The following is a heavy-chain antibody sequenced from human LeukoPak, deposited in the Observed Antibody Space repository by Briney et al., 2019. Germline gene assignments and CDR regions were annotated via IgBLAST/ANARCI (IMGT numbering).Heavy chain of an antibody. Sequence: GGSLRLSCAASGFTFSSYNMNWVRQAPGKGLEWVSSITSSSSYIYYADSVTGRFTVSRDNSKNTLYLQMNSLRAEDTAVYYCAKRYFTPQLLEKKTFDPWGQGTLVTVSS. D-gene: IGHD2-2*01. CDR1: GFTFSSYN. CDR2: ITSSSSYI. CDR3: AKRYFTPQLLEKKTFDP. J-gene: IGHJ5*02. V-gene: IGHV3-21*01.